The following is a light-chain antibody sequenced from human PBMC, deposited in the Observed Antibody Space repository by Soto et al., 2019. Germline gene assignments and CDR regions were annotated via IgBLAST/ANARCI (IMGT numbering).Light chain of an antibody. Sequence: DIQMTKSPSTLSGSVGDRVTITCRASQTISSWLAWYQQKPGKAPKLLIYKASTLKSGVPSRFSGSGSGPDFTLTISSLQPEDFATYYCQQTYDTPLTFGGGTKVDI. CDR2: KAS. V-gene: IGKV1-5*03. CDR1: QTISSW. J-gene: IGKJ4*01. CDR3: QQTYDTPLT.